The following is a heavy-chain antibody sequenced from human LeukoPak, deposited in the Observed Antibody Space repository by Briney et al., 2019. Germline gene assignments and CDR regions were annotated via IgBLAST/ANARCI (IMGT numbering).Heavy chain of an antibody. J-gene: IGHJ5*02. V-gene: IGHV3-73*01. CDR2: IRTKANSYAT. D-gene: IGHD6-13*01. CDR1: GFTFSGSS. Sequence: WGSLRLSCAASGFTFSGSSIHGVSQASGKGLEWVGLIRTKANSYATAYAASVAGRFTISRDDSKDTSYLQMNSLKTEDTALYFCTTSYSGNSWYDWFGPWGQGTLVTVSS. CDR3: TTSYSGNSWYDWFGP.